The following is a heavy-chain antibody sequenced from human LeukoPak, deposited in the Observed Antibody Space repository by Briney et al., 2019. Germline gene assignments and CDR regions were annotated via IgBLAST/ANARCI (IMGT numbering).Heavy chain of an antibody. Sequence: PGGSLRLSCAASGFNFNAYWMNWVRQAPGKGLEWVSAISGSGGSTYYADSVKGRFTISRDNSKNTLYLQMNSLRAEDTAVYYCAKDGTDYYDSSGYCWGQGTLVTVSS. CDR2: ISGSGGST. V-gene: IGHV3-23*01. D-gene: IGHD3-22*01. CDR1: GFNFNAYW. J-gene: IGHJ4*02. CDR3: AKDGTDYYDSSGYC.